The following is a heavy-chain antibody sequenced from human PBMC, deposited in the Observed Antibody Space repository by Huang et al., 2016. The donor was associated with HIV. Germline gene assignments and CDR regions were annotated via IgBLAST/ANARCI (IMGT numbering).Heavy chain of an antibody. Sequence: QVQLVQSGPEVKKPGASVKVSCQTSGYIFSNYDINWVRQAPGQGVQWMGWLNPNSGKTAYGQNFQGRVTRTRSTSTGAAYMVLNSLTSQDTAVYYCARLTSGWYQDYWGQGTLVTVSS. D-gene: IGHD6-19*01. CDR3: ARLTSGWYQDY. CDR1: GYIFSNYD. CDR2: LNPNSGKT. J-gene: IGHJ4*02. V-gene: IGHV1-8*01.